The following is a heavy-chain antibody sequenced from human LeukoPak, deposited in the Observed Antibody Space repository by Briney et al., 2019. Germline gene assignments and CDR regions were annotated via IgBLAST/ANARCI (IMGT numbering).Heavy chain of an antibody. D-gene: IGHD1-26*01. Sequence: ASVKVSCKASGYTFINYGLTWVRQAPGQGFEWMGWISDYTGSTNYAQKLQGRLTIPTDPSTSTAYMDLRSLRSDATALYYCARTVGATGAFDIWGQGTMVIVSS. J-gene: IGHJ3*02. CDR1: GYTFINYG. CDR2: ISDYTGST. CDR3: ARTVGATGAFDI. V-gene: IGHV1-18*01.